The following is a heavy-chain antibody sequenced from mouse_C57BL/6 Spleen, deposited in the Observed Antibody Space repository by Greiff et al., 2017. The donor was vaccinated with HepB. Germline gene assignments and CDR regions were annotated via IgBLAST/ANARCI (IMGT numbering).Heavy chain of an antibody. Sequence: EVKLVESGEGLVKPGGSLKLSCAASGFTFSSYAMSWVRQTPEKRLEWVAYISSGGDYIYYADTVKGRFTISRDNARNTLYLQMSSLKSEDTAMYYCTREEYYYGSRGGYFDVWGTGTTVTVSS. CDR1: GFTFSSYA. CDR3: TREEYYYGSRGGYFDV. CDR2: ISSGGDYI. V-gene: IGHV5-9-1*02. D-gene: IGHD1-1*01. J-gene: IGHJ1*03.